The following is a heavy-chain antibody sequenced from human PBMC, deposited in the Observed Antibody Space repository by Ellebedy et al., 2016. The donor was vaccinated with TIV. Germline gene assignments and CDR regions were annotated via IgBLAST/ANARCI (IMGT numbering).Heavy chain of an antibody. V-gene: IGHV3-7*03. CDR1: GFTFSSYW. CDR2: IKQDGSEK. D-gene: IGHD5-12*01. Sequence: GGSLRLXXAASGFTFSSYWMSWVRQAPGKGLEWVANIKQDGSEKYFVDSVKGRFTISRDNAKNSLYLQMNSLRAEDTAVYYCARVDIVATITLNYYYGMDVWGQGTTVTVSS. CDR3: ARVDIVATITLNYYYGMDV. J-gene: IGHJ6*02.